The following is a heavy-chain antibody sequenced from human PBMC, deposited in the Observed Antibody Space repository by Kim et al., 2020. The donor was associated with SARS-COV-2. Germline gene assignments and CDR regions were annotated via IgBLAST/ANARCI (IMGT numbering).Heavy chain of an antibody. V-gene: IGHV4-39*01. CDR3: ARHGLLYDSSGLDAFDI. D-gene: IGHD3-22*01. Sequence: SETLSLTCTVSGGSISSSSYYWGWIRQPPGKGLEWIGSIYYSGSTYYNPSLKSRVTISVDTSKNQFSLKLSSVTAADTAVYYCARHGLLYDSSGLDAFDIWGQGTMVTVSS. J-gene: IGHJ3*02. CDR1: GGSISSSSYY. CDR2: IYYSGST.